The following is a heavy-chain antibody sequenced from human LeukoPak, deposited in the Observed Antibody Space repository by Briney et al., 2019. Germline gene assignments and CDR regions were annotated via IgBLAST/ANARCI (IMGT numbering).Heavy chain of an antibody. CDR3: ARSRDYYDSSGYGVFFDY. CDR1: GYTFTSYG. J-gene: IGHJ4*02. D-gene: IGHD3-22*01. V-gene: IGHV1-18*01. CDR2: ISAYNGNT. Sequence: GASVKVSCKASGYTFTSYGISWVRQAPGQGLEWMGWISAYNGNTNYGQKLQGRVTMTTDTSISTAYMELSRLRSDDTAVYYCARSRDYYDSSGYGVFFDYWGQGTLVTVSS.